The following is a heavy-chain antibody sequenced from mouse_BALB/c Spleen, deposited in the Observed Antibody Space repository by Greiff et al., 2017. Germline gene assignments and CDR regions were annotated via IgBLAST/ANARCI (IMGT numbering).Heavy chain of an antibody. CDR1: GFTFSSYG. Sequence: EVQGVESGGGLVKPGGSLKLSCAASGFTFSSYGMSWVRQTPDKRLEWVATISSGGSYTYYPDSVKGRFTISRDNAKNTLYLQMSSLKSEDTAMYYCARPYDYDGPWFAYWGQGTLVTVSA. CDR2: ISSGGSYT. CDR3: ARPYDYDGPWFAY. V-gene: IGHV5-6*01. D-gene: IGHD2-4*01. J-gene: IGHJ3*01.